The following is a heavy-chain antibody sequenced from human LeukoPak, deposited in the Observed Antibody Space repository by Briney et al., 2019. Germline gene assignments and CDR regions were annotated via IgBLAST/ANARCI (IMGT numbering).Heavy chain of an antibody. CDR3: ARDKYYYGSGSYRYYYGMDV. CDR1: GYSISSGYY. Sequence: PSETLSLTCAVSGYSISSGYYWGWIRQPPGKGLEWIGSIYHSGSNYYNQSLKSRVTISVDTSKNQLYLKLSSVTAADTAVYYCARDKYYYGSGSYRYYYGMDVWGKGTTVTVSS. J-gene: IGHJ6*04. V-gene: IGHV4-38-2*02. D-gene: IGHD3-10*01. CDR2: IYHSGSN.